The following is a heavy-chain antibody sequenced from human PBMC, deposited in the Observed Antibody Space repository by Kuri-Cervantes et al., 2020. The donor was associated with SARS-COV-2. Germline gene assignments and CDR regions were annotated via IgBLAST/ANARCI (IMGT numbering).Heavy chain of an antibody. CDR3: ARVRVGSSRPVDY. Sequence: SETLSLTCTVSGGSISSSSYYWGWIRQPPGKGLEWIGSIYYSGSTYYNPSLKSRVTISVDTSKNQFSLKLSSVTAADTAVYYCARVRVGSSRPVDYWGQGTRVTVSS. CDR1: GGSISSSSYY. CDR2: IYYSGST. J-gene: IGHJ4*02. V-gene: IGHV4-39*01. D-gene: IGHD6-13*01.